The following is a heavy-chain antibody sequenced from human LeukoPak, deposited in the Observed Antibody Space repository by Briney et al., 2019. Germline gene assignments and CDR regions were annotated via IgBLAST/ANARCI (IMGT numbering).Heavy chain of an antibody. D-gene: IGHD2-15*01. CDR1: GFTSSTSW. CDR2: VYYSGTT. V-gene: IGHV4-4*02. Sequence: PGGSLRLSCAASGFTSSTSWMSWVRQPPGKGLEWLGEVYYSGTTNYNPSLKSRVTISVDKSKNQFSLKLSSVIAADTAVYYCARDHGYCSGGSCYTLDSWGQGTLVTVSS. CDR3: ARDHGYCSGGSCYTLDS. J-gene: IGHJ4*02.